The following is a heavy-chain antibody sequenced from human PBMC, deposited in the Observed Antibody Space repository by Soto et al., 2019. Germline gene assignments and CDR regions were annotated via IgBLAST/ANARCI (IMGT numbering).Heavy chain of an antibody. CDR2: ISVFNGDT. CDR1: GYTSSSYG. V-gene: IGHV1-18*01. J-gene: IGHJ6*02. Sequence: VQLLQSGDEVKTPGASLKVSCKATGYTSSSYGINWVRQAPGQGLEWTGWISVFNGDTKYAQKFQGRVAITKDPGTSTAHMELRSLRSDDAAVYFCATKDDHKDDQPYYYGMDVWGQGTTVTVSS. D-gene: IGHD3-16*01. CDR3: ATKDDHKDDQPYYYGMDV.